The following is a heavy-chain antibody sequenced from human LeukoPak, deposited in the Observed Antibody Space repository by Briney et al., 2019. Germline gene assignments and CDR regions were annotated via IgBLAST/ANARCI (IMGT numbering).Heavy chain of an antibody. Sequence: ASVKVSCKASGYTFTSYGVSWVRQAPGQGLEWMGWISAYNGNANYVQRLQGRVTLTTDTSTTTAYMELRSLTSDDTAVYYCAREAYTTGADYWGQGTLDTVSS. J-gene: IGHJ4*02. CDR2: ISAYNGNA. V-gene: IGHV1-18*01. CDR1: GYTFTSYG. CDR3: AREAYTTGADY. D-gene: IGHD3-16*01.